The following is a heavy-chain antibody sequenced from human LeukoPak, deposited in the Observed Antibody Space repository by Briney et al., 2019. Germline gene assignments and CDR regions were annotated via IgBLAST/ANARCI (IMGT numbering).Heavy chain of an antibody. CDR2: ISSSTSNI. CDR3: ARDGVMAETPFYFDS. D-gene: IGHD2-21*01. CDR1: GFIFNSYG. Sequence: GASLRLSCTGSGFIFNSYGINWVRQAPGKGLEWVAYISSSTSNIFYADSVKGRFAISRDHAKDSVLLQMNSLRVEDTALYFCARDGVMAETPFYFDSWGQGALVTVSS. V-gene: IGHV3-48*01. J-gene: IGHJ4*02.